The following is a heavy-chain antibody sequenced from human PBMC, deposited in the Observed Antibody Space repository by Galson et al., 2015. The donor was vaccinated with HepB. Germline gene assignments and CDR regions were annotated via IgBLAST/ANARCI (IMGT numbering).Heavy chain of an antibody. J-gene: IGHJ4*02. D-gene: IGHD1-7*01. CDR3: ATLRETGTLDY. CDR2: IIPMLGTE. Sequence: SVKVSCKASGGTLSRYAISWVRQAPGQGLEWMGGIIPMLGTEKYEQKFQGRVTITADDSTSTTYMELSSLRSDDTAVYYCATLRETGTLDYWGQGTLVTVSS. CDR1: GGTLSRYA. V-gene: IGHV1-69*13.